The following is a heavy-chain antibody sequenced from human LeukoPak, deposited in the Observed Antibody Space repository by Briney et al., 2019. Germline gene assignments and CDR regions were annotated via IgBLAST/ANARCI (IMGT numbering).Heavy chain of an antibody. D-gene: IGHD5-24*01. Sequence: GSVKVSCKASGYTFTGYYMHWVRQAPGQGLEWMGWINPNSGGTNYAQKFQGRVTMTRDTSISTAHMELSRLRSDDTAVYYCARDGVTGDGYNFDYWGQGTLVTVSS. J-gene: IGHJ4*02. CDR3: ARDGVTGDGYNFDY. V-gene: IGHV1-2*02. CDR2: INPNSGGT. CDR1: GYTFTGYY.